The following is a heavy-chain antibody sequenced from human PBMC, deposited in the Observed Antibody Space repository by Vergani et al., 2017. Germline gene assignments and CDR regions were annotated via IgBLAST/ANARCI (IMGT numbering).Heavy chain of an antibody. CDR3: TKGSRGYTGYFFDY. V-gene: IGHV3-23*01. CDR2: VSGSSATP. J-gene: IGHJ4*02. Sequence: EVQLLESGGGLVQPGGCLRLSCEASGFSFPGYAMSWVRQAQRKGLEWVSSVSGSSATPYYADSVKGRFIISRDNSKNTLHLQMNSLRADDTAVYYCTKGSRGYTGYFFDYWGQGTLATVSS. D-gene: IGHD5-12*01. CDR1: GFSFPGYA.